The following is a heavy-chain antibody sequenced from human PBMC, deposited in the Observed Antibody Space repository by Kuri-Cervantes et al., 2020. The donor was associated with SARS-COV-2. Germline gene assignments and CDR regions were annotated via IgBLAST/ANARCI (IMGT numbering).Heavy chain of an antibody. V-gene: IGHV3-23*01. CDR3: ARDRGAFGGWFDP. CDR2: IRSGGAST. CDR1: GFAFSSHA. J-gene: IGHJ5*02. Sequence: GGSLRLSCAASGFAFSSHAMSWVRQTPEEGLEWVSAIRSGGASTSYADSVMGRFSISRDDSKNTLYLQMNGRRVEDTAVYFCARDRGAFGGWFDPWGQGTLVTVSS. D-gene: IGHD3-16*01.